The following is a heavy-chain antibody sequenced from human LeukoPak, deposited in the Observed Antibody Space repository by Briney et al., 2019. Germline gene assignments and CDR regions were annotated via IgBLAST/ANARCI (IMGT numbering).Heavy chain of an antibody. CDR2: IYTSGST. D-gene: IGHD2-2*01. V-gene: IGHV4-61*02. CDR3: ARAIVVVPAAMWTRDYYYYYMDV. J-gene: IGHJ6*03. Sequence: TSENLSLTCTVSGGSISSGSYYWSWIRQPAGKGLEWIGRIYTSGSTNYNPSLKSRVTISVDTSKNQFSLKLSSVTAADTAVYYCARAIVVVPAAMWTRDYYYYYMDVWGKGTTVTVSS. CDR1: GGSISSGSYY.